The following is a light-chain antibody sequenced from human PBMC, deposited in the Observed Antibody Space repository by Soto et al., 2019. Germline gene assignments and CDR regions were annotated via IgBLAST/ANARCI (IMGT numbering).Light chain of an antibody. CDR3: SSYTSSSTLGV. CDR1: SSDVGSYNR. Sequence: QSALTQPPSVSGSPGQSVTISCTGTSSDVGSYNRVSWYQQPPGTAPKLMIYEVSNRPSGVPDRFSGSKSGNTAPLTISGLQAEDEADYYCSSYTSSSTLGVFGTGTMVTVL. V-gene: IGLV2-18*02. CDR2: EVS. J-gene: IGLJ1*01.